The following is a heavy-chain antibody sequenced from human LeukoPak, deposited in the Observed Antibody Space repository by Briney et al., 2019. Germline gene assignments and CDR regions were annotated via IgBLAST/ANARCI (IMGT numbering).Heavy chain of an antibody. D-gene: IGHD5-12*01. CDR2: ISGSGGST. J-gene: IGHJ5*02. CDR1: GFTFSSYA. V-gene: IGHV3-23*01. CDR3: ARGRGYSGSNWFDP. Sequence: PGGSLRLSCAASGFTFSSYAMSWVRQAPGKGLEWVSAISGSGGSTYYADSVKGRFTISRDNSKNTLYLQMNSLRAEDTAVYYCARGRGYSGSNWFDPWGQGTLVTVSS.